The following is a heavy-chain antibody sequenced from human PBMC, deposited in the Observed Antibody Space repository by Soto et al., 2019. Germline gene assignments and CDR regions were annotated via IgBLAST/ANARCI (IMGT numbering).Heavy chain of an antibody. D-gene: IGHD4-4*01. V-gene: IGHV4-59*08. CDR2: IYYSGSN. CDR3: ARHSNRNYGLYYFDY. CDR1: GGSVSSYY. Sequence: SETLSLTCTVSGGSVSSYYWSWIRQSPGKGLEWIGYIYYSGSNKYKPSLKNRVTISVDTSKNKFSMKVSSATAADTAVYYCARHSNRNYGLYYFDYWGRGALVTVSS. J-gene: IGHJ4*02.